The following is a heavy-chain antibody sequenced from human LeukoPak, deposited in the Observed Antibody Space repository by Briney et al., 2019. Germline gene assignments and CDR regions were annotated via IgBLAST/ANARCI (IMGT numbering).Heavy chain of an antibody. CDR3: ARDIGRGATTYYYDSSGAFDI. J-gene: IGHJ3*02. Sequence: GGSLRLSCAASGFTFSSYWMHWVRQAPGKGLVWVSRINSDGSSTSYADSVKGRFTISRDNAKNTLYLQMNSLRAEDTAVYYCARDIGRGATTYYYDSSGAFDIWGQGTMVTVSS. D-gene: IGHD3-22*01. CDR2: INSDGSST. CDR1: GFTFSSYW. V-gene: IGHV3-74*01.